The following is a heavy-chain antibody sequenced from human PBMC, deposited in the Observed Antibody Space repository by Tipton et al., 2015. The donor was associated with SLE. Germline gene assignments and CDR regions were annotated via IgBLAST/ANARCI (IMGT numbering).Heavy chain of an antibody. Sequence: TLSLTCAVYGGSFSGYYWSWIRQPPGKGLEWIGEINHSGSTNYNPSLKSRVTISVDTSKNQFSLKLSSVTAADTAVYYCAREKSSGYYSSASDIWGQGTMVTVSS. CDR1: GGSFSGYY. CDR2: INHSGST. CDR3: AREKSSGYYSSASDI. D-gene: IGHD3-22*01. J-gene: IGHJ3*02. V-gene: IGHV4-34*01.